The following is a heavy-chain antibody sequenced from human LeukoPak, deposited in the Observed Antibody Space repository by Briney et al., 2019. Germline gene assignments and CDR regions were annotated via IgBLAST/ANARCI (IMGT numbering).Heavy chain of an antibody. V-gene: IGHV1-69*04. J-gene: IGHJ4*02. CDR1: GGTFSSYA. CDR3: ARASYYGSGSYYWDYFDY. CDR2: IIPILGIA. Sequence: EASVKVSCKASGGTFSSYAISWVRQAPGQGLEWMGRIIPILGIANYAQKFQGRVTITADKSTSTAYMELSSLRSEDMAVYYCARASYYGSGSYYWDYFDYWGQGTLVTVSS. D-gene: IGHD3-10*01.